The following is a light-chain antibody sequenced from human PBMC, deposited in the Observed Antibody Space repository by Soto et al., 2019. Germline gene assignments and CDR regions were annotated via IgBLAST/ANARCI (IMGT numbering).Light chain of an antibody. CDR2: GVN. CDR3: SSYTTRNTYV. J-gene: IGLJ1*01. V-gene: IGLV2-14*03. CDR1: NSDIGAYDY. Sequence: QSVLTQPASVSGSPGQSITISCTGANSDIGAYDYVSWYQQHPGKVPKLIIYGVNDRPSAVSDRFSGSKSGNTASLTISGLQTEDEADYYCSSYTTRNTYVFGTGTKVTVL.